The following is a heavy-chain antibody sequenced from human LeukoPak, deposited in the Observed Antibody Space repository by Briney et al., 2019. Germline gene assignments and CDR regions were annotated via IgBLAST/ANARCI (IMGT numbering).Heavy chain of an antibody. V-gene: IGHV3-21*01. CDR1: GFTFSTYN. D-gene: IGHD2-2*01. Sequence: NPGGSLRLSCAASGFTFSTYNMNWVRQAPGKGLEWVPFISSSGSYIYYADSVKGRFTISRDNAKNSLYLQMNSLRAEDTAVYYCARGSCSTTSCYFDYWGQGTLVTVSS. J-gene: IGHJ4*02. CDR3: ARGSCSTTSCYFDY. CDR2: ISSSGSYI.